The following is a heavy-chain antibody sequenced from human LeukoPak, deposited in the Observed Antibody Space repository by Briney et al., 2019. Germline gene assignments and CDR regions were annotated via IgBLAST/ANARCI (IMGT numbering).Heavy chain of an antibody. CDR3: ARDLAYGRLDS. J-gene: IGHJ4*02. Sequence: PGGSLRLSCAVSGLTFSSSWMDWVRQAPGKGLEWVASINPDGNKKYSADSVMGRFTISRDNAENSLYLQMNSLPVEDTAFYYCARDLAYGRLDSWGQGMLVTASS. D-gene: IGHD3-16*01. V-gene: IGHV3-7*01. CDR1: GLTFSSSW. CDR2: INPDGNKK.